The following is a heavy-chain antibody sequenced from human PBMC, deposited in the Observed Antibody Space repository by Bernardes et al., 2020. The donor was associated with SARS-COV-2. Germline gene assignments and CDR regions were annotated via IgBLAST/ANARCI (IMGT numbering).Heavy chain of an antibody. CDR3: ARSRHHYDSNAYPPVGDY. V-gene: IGHV3-11*06. D-gene: IGHD3-22*01. CDR1: GFTFSDYY. CDR2: ISSSSSYT. Sequence: GGSLRLSCAASGFTFSDYYMSWIRQAPGKGLEWVSYISSSSSYTIYADSVKGRFTISRDNAKNSLYLQMNSLRAEDTAVYYCARSRHHYDSNAYPPVGDYWGQGTLVTVSS. J-gene: IGHJ4*02.